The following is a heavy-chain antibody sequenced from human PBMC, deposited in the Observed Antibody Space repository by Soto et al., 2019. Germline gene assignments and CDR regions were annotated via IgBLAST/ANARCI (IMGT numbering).Heavy chain of an antibody. CDR1: GGSISSGGYS. CDR3: AREIMNYDSSGPYYY. CDR2: IYHSGST. J-gene: IGHJ4*02. V-gene: IGHV4-30-2*01. D-gene: IGHD3-22*01. Sequence: TSETLSLTCAVSGGSISSGGYSWSWIRQPPGKGLEWIGYIYHSGSTYYNPSLKSRVTISVDRSKNQFSLKLSSVTAADTAVYYCAREIMNYDSSGPYYYWGQGTLVTVSS.